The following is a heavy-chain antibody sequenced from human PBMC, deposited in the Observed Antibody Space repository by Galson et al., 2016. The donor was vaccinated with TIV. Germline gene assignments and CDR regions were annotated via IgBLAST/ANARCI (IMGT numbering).Heavy chain of an antibody. CDR2: INPKTGGT. J-gene: IGHJ4*01. Sequence: SVKVSCKASGYTFSDYYIHWVRQAPGRGLEWMGWINPKTGGTIYGQKFHGRVTLTRDTTVNTVYMEVRRLRSDDTAMFYCARGYGSDPDFWGQGTLVTVSS. D-gene: IGHD3-10*01. CDR1: GYTFSDYY. V-gene: IGHV1-2*02. CDR3: ARGYGSDPDF.